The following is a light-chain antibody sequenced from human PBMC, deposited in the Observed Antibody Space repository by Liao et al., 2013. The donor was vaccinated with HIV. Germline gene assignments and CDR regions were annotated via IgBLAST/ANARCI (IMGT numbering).Light chain of an antibody. J-gene: IGLJ2*01. CDR3: QAWDSTFVV. CDR2: YDS. V-gene: IGLV3-21*01. Sequence: SYMLTQPPSVSVAPGETARITCGGSDIGSKSVHWYQQKPGQAPVLVIYYDSDRPSGIPERFSGSNSGNTATLTISGTQVMDEAVYYCQAWDSTFVVFGGGTKLTVL. CDR1: DIGSKS.